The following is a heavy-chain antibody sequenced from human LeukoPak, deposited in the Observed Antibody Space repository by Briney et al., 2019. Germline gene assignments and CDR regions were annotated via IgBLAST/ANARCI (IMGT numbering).Heavy chain of an antibody. V-gene: IGHV3-48*03. Sequence: SGGSLRLSCAASGFTFSSYEMNWVRQAPGKGLEWVSYISSSGSTIYYADSVKGRFTISRDNAKNSLYLQMNSLRAEDTAVYYCASGRQWLVRGNWFDPWGQGTLVTVSS. J-gene: IGHJ5*02. CDR1: GFTFSSYE. CDR2: ISSSGSTI. CDR3: ASGRQWLVRGNWFDP. D-gene: IGHD6-19*01.